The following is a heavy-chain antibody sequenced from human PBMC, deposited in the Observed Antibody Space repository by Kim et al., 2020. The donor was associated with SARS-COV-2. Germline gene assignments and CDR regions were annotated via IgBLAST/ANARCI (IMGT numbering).Heavy chain of an antibody. Sequence: LKSRVTISLDTSKNQFSLKLTSVTAADTAVYYCARGRYYDILTGYYYFDYWGQGTLVTVSS. D-gene: IGHD3-9*01. CDR3: ARGRYYDILTGYYYFDY. V-gene: IGHV4-59*09. J-gene: IGHJ4*02.